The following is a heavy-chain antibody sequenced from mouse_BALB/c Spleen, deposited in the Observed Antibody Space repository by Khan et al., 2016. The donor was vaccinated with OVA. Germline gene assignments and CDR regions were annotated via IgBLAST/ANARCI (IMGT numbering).Heavy chain of an antibody. Sequence: EVTLVESGGGLVKPGGSLKVSCAASGFTFSNYAMSWVRQTPEKRLEWVASISSGGRTYYPDSVKGRFTISRDNARNILYLQMSSLRSEDTAMYYCARDYWFVYWGQGTLVTVSA. CDR3: ARDYWFVY. V-gene: IGHV5-6-5*01. J-gene: IGHJ3*01. CDR2: ISSGGRT. CDR1: GFTFSNYA.